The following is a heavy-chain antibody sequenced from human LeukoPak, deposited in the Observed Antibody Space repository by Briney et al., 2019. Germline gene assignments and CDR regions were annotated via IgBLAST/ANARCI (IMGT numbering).Heavy chain of an antibody. V-gene: IGHV1-8*01. D-gene: IGHD2-2*01. CDR3: ARARGIVVVPAATYGMDV. CDR1: GYTFTSYD. J-gene: IGHJ6*02. CDR2: MNPNSGNT. Sequence: ASVKVSCKASGYTFTSYDINWVRQATGQGLEWMGWMNPNSGNTGYAQKFQGRVTMTRNTSISTAYMELGSLRSEDTAVYYCARARGIVVVPAATYGMDVWGQGTTVTVSS.